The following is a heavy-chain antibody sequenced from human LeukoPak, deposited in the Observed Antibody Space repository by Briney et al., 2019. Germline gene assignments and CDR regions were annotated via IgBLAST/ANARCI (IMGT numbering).Heavy chain of an antibody. J-gene: IGHJ4*02. D-gene: IGHD2-15*01. Sequence: SVKVSCKASGYTFTSYDINWVRQAPGQGLEWMGGIIPIFGTTNYAQKFQGRVTITADKSTSTAYMELSSLRSEDTAVYYCARLALGYCTGGICYGTDYWGQGTLVTVSS. CDR3: ARLALGYCTGGICYGTDY. CDR1: GYTFTSYD. CDR2: IIPIFGTT. V-gene: IGHV1-69*06.